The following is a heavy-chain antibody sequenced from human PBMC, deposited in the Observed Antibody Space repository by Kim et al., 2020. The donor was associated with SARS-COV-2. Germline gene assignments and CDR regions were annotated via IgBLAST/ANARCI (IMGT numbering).Heavy chain of an antibody. Sequence: SVKVSCKASGFTFTSSAVQWVRQARGQRLEWIGWIVVGSGNTNYAQKFQERVTITRDMSTSTAHMELSSLRSEDTAVYYCAAGSWWDIVVVPAATDFDYWGQGTLVTVSS. V-gene: IGHV1-58*01. CDR3: AAGSWWDIVVVPAATDFDY. J-gene: IGHJ4*02. CDR2: IVVGSGNT. CDR1: GFTFTSSA. D-gene: IGHD2-2*01.